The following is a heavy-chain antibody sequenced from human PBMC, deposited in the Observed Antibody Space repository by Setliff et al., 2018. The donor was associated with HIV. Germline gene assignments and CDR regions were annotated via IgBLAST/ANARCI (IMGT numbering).Heavy chain of an antibody. CDR3: ARFLRGEHFASWKSNHYFDL. V-gene: IGHV1-18*01. J-gene: IGHJ2*01. CDR1: GFTFSCYD. Sequence: ASVKVSCKASGFTFSCYDITWVPQAPGQGLEWMSWIRAYNGNTNYAHEVQGRVTVTTDTSTSTADMDLRSLTSADTAVYYCARFLRGEHFASWKSNHYFDLWGHGTVVTVSS. CDR2: IRAYNGNT. D-gene: IGHD1-1*01.